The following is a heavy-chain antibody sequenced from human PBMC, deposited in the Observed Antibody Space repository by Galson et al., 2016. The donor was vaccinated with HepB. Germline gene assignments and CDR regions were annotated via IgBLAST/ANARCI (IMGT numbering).Heavy chain of an antibody. CDR2: VYYSGST. J-gene: IGHJ4*02. CDR3: ATQGSGFRFDF. V-gene: IGHV4-39*01. CDR1: GGSISSSTYF. D-gene: IGHD3-10*01. Sequence: ETLSLTCTASGGSISSSTYFWGWIRQPPGKGLEWIASVYYSGSTYYNPSLRSRVTISVDTSKNQFALKVTSVTATDAAVYYFATQGSGFRFDFWGQGTLVTVSS.